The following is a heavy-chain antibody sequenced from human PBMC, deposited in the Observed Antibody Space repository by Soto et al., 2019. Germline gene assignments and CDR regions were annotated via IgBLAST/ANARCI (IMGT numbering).Heavy chain of an antibody. CDR2: ISPIFGTA. CDR1: GGTFSSYA. V-gene: IGHV1-69*01. CDR3: PGYRYNWNYGDYYCGMDV. J-gene: IGHJ6*02. D-gene: IGHD1-7*01. Sequence: QVQLVQSGAEVKKPWSSVKVSCKASGGTFSSYAISWVRQAPGQGLEWMGGISPIFGTANYAQKFQGRVTITADESTSKDYMERSSLRSEDTAVYYCPGYRYNWNYGDYYCGMDVWGQGTTVTVSS.